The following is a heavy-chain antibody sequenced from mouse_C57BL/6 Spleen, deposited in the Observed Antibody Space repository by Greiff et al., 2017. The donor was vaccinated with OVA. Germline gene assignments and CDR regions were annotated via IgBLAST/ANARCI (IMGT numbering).Heavy chain of an antibody. CDR2: IRHKADGYTT. CDR1: GFNITDYY. J-gene: IGHJ2*01. Sequence: EVMLVESGGGLVQPGGSLSLSCAASGFNITDYYMSWVHQPPGKALEWLGFIRHKADGYTTESNASVKGRFTTSRDNSQSILYLQMNALRAVDSATYDCARSTMVAADYFDYWGQGTTLTVSS. D-gene: IGHD2-2*01. V-gene: IGHV7-3*01. CDR3: ARSTMVAADYFDY.